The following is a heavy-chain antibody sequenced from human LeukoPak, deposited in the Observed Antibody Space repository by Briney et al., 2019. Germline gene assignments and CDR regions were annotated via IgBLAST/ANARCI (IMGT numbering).Heavy chain of an antibody. D-gene: IGHD5-24*01. Sequence: PGGSLRLSCAASGFPFSDYAMGWVRQAPGKGLEWISGVAGNGITTHAADSVKGRFTTSRDNSQDTLHLQMNSLRVEDTAVYYCAKTPYNIWGLWNYFESWGHGTLVTVSS. CDR2: VAGNGITT. J-gene: IGHJ4*01. V-gene: IGHV3-23*01. CDR1: GFPFSDYA. CDR3: AKTPYNIWGLWNYFES.